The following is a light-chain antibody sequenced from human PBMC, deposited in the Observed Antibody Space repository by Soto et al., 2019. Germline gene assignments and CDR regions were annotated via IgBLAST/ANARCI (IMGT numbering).Light chain of an antibody. CDR2: EVS. Sequence: QSALTQPASVSGSPGQSITISCTGTSSDVGGYNYVSWYQQHPGKAPKLMIYEVSNRPSGVSNRFSGSKSGNTASLTISGLQAEDEADYYRSSYTSSSTLEFGGGTKLTV. V-gene: IGLV2-14*01. CDR1: SSDVGGYNY. J-gene: IGLJ2*01. CDR3: SSYTSSSTLE.